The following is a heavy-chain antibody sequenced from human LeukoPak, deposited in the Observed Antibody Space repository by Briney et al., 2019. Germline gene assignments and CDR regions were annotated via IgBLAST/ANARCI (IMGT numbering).Heavy chain of an antibody. Sequence: GGSLRLSCAASGFTFNSHWMHWVRQAPGKGLVWVSRINGDGSSATYADSVRGRFTISRDDAKNTLYLEMNSLRAEDTAVYYCARSLIVVVITQSFDYWGQGTLVTVSS. CDR2: INGDGSSA. J-gene: IGHJ4*02. CDR1: GFTFNSHW. V-gene: IGHV3-74*01. D-gene: IGHD3-22*01. CDR3: ARSLIVVVITQSFDY.